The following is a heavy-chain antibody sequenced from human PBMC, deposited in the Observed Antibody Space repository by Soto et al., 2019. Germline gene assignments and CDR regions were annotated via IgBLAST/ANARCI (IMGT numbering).Heavy chain of an antibody. D-gene: IGHD3-22*01. Sequence: QVQLVQSGAEVKKPGASVKVSCKAPGYTFTSYGISWVRQAPGQGLEWMGWISASNGNTNYAQKLQGRVTMTTDTSTSTAYMELRSLRSDDTAVYYCARDDQDYYDSSGYLYGMDVWGQGTTVTVSS. J-gene: IGHJ6*02. CDR3: ARDDQDYYDSSGYLYGMDV. V-gene: IGHV1-18*01. CDR1: GYTFTSYG. CDR2: ISASNGNT.